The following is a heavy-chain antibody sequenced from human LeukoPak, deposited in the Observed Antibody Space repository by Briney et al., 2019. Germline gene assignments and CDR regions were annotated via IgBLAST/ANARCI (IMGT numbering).Heavy chain of an antibody. Sequence: ASVKVSCKTSGHTFSGYYVHWVRQAPGQGLEWMGRINPKSGGTDSAPNFQDRVTMTRDSSLTTAFMYLGSLRSDDTAVYYCARTPNMMIVVHLGDGNAFDLWGQGTMVTVSA. D-gene: IGHD3-22*01. J-gene: IGHJ3*01. V-gene: IGHV1-2*06. CDR1: GHTFSGYY. CDR2: INPKSGGT. CDR3: ARTPNMMIVVHLGDGNAFDL.